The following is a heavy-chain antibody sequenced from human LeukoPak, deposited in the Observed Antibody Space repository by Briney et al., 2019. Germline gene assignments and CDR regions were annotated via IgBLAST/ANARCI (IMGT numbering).Heavy chain of an antibody. CDR2: INPSGGST. D-gene: IGHD3-3*01. Sequence: ASVKVSCKASGYTFTSYYMHWVRQAPGQGLEWMGIINPSGGSTSYAQKFQGRVTMTRDTSTSTVYMELSSLRSEDTAVYYCARAAVYYDFWSGYYPPSFLDYWGQGTLVTVSS. CDR1: GYTFTSYY. J-gene: IGHJ4*02. V-gene: IGHV1-46*03. CDR3: ARAAVYYDFWSGYYPPSFLDY.